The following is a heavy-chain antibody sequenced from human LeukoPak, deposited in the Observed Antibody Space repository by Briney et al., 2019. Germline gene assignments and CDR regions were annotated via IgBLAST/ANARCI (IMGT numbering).Heavy chain of an antibody. D-gene: IGHD2-21*02. CDR1: GYTFPSYG. V-gene: IGHV1-18*01. J-gene: IGHJ3*02. CDR3: ARGANCGGDCYLTGDAFDI. Sequence: ASVKVSCKASGYTFPSYGISWVRQAPGQGLEWMGWISAYNGNTNYAQKLQGRVTMTTDTSTSTAYMELRSLRSDDTAVYYCARGANCGGDCYLTGDAFDIWGQGTMVTVSS. CDR2: ISAYNGNT.